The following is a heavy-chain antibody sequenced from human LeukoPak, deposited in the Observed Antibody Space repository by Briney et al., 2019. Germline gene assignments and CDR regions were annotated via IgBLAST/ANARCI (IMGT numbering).Heavy chain of an antibody. CDR1: GYTFTVYY. J-gene: IGHJ3*02. CDR2: INPSGDST. CDR3: ARFRTGRAFDI. Sequence: ASVKVSCKASGYTFTVYYIHWVRQAPGQGLEWMGIINPSGDSTSYAQKFQGRVTMTRDTSTSTVYMELSSLRSEDTAVYYCARFRTGRAFDIWGQGTMVTVSS. V-gene: IGHV1-46*01. D-gene: IGHD3/OR15-3a*01.